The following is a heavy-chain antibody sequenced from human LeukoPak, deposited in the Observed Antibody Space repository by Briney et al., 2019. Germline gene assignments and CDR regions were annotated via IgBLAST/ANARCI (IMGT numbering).Heavy chain of an antibody. V-gene: IGHV3-23*01. Sequence: GGSLRLSCAASGFTFSNFAVTWVRQAPGKGLEWVSAISGSGDRTYYADSVKGRCTISRDNFKNTLYLQMISLTADDTAVYFCAKDTGTTTIGWFDPWGQGTQVTVSS. CDR3: AKDTGTTTIGWFDP. D-gene: IGHD1-1*01. CDR2: ISGSGDRT. J-gene: IGHJ5*02. CDR1: GFTFSNFA.